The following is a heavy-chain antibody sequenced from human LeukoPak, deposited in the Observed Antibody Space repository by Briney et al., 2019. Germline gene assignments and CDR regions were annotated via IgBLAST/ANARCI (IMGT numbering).Heavy chain of an antibody. Sequence: GGSLGLSCAVSGFTFSSYNMNWVRQAPGKGLEWVSHISSSSRTIYYADSVEGRFTISRDNAKNSLYLQMNNLRDEDTAVYYCAREGVPGGFDIWGRGTMVTVSS. J-gene: IGHJ3*02. CDR1: GFTFSSYN. CDR2: ISSSSRTI. CDR3: AREGVPGGFDI. D-gene: IGHD2-8*02. V-gene: IGHV3-48*02.